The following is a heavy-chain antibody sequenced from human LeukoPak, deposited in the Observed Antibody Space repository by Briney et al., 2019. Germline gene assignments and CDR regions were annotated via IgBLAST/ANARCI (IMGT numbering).Heavy chain of an antibody. CDR3: ESGRRAVVGLC. CDR2: IYHSGST. D-gene: IGHD6-19*01. V-gene: IGHV4-4*02. J-gene: IGHJ4*02. CDR1: GGSISSSNW. Sequence: SETLSLTRAVSGGSISSSNWWSWVSQPPRKGLEWSGEIYHSGSTNYNQSLMSRVTILVDTSKNQFSLKLSSVTAAATAVVYFESGRRAVVGLCWGQETLVTVSS.